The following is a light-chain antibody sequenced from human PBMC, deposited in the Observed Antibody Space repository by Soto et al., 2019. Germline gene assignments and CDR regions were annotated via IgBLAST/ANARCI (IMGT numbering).Light chain of an antibody. V-gene: IGLV1-40*01. Sequence: QSVLTQPPSVSGAPGQRVTISCTGSSSNIGAGYDVHWYQQLPGTAPKLLIYGNSNRPSGVPDRFSGSKSGTSASLAITGLQAEDEADYYCQSYDSCLSYVFGTGNKLTVL. CDR2: GNS. CDR1: SSNIGAGYD. CDR3: QSYDSCLSYV. J-gene: IGLJ1*01.